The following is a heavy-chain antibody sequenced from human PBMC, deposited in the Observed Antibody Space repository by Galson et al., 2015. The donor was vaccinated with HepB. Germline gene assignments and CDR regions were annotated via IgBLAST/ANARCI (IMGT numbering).Heavy chain of an antibody. CDR1: GGSISSSSYY. J-gene: IGHJ5*02. CDR3: ARESLGRRGSGKNWFDP. CDR2: IYYSGST. V-gene: IGHV4-39*02. D-gene: IGHD3-10*01. Sequence: TLSLTCTVSGGSISSSSYYWGWIRQPPGKGLEWIGSIYYSGSTYYNPSLKSRVTISVDTSKNQFSLKLSSVTAADTAVYYCARESLGRRGSGKNWFDPWGQGTLVTVSS.